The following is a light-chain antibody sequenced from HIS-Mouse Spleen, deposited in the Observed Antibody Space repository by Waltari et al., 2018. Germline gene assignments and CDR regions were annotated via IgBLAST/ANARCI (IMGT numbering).Light chain of an antibody. J-gene: IGLJ3*02. CDR1: SPNIGSNP. CDR3: AAWDDSLNGLV. V-gene: IGLV1-44*01. Sequence: QSVLTQPPSASGTPGQRVPISCSGSSPNIGSNPVNWYQQLPGTAPKLLIYSNNQRPSGVPDRFSGSKSGTSASLAISGLQSEDEADYYCAAWDDSLNGLVFGGGTKLTVL. CDR2: SNN.